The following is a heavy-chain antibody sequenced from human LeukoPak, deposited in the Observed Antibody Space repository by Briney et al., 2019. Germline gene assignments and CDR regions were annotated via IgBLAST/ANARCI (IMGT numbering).Heavy chain of an antibody. Sequence: SETLSLTCTVSGGSISSSSYYWGWIRQPPGKGLEWIGRIYTSGSTNYNPSLKSRVTISVDTSKNQFSLKLSSVTAADTAVYYCARRVHSSGWSSYFDYWGQETLVTVSS. J-gene: IGHJ4*02. V-gene: IGHV4-39*07. D-gene: IGHD6-13*01. CDR3: ARRVHSSGWSSYFDY. CDR1: GGSISSSSYY. CDR2: IYTSGST.